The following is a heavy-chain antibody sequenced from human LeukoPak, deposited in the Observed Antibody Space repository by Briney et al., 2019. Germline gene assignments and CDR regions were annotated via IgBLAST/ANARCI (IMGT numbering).Heavy chain of an antibody. V-gene: IGHV3-21*01. J-gene: IGHJ4*02. CDR1: GFTFSSYA. D-gene: IGHD4-17*01. CDR3: ARDPPTPSY. CDR2: ISSSSSYI. Sequence: PGGSLRLSCAASGFTFSSYAMNWVRQAPGKGLEWVSSISSSSSYIDYADSVKGRFTISRDNAKNSLYLQMNSLRAEDTAVYYCARDPPTPSYWGQGTLVTVSS.